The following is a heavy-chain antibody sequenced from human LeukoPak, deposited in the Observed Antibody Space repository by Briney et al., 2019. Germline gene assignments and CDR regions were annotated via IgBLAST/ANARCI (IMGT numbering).Heavy chain of an antibody. CDR3: ARVTYYYDSSCFDY. CDR2: IYTSGST. D-gene: IGHD3-22*01. J-gene: IGHJ4*02. V-gene: IGHV4-4*07. Sequence: SETLSLTCTVSGGSISTNYWSWIRQPAGKGLEWIGRIYTSGSTTYNPSLKSRVTMSVDTSKNQFSLMLSSVTAADTAVYYCARVTYYYDSSCFDYWGQGTLVTVSS. CDR1: GGSISTNY.